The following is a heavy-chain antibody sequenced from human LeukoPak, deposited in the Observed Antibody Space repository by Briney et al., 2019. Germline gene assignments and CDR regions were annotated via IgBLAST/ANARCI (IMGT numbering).Heavy chain of an antibody. J-gene: IGHJ4*02. CDR3: AKLHSSSSGYFDY. Sequence: GGSLRLSCAASGFAFSSYSMNWVRQAPGKGLEWVSSISSSSSYIYYADSVKGRFTISRDNAKNSLYLQMNSLRAEDTAVYYCAKLHSSSSGYFDYWGQGTLVTVSS. CDR2: ISSSSSYI. D-gene: IGHD6-6*01. V-gene: IGHV3-21*04. CDR1: GFAFSSYS.